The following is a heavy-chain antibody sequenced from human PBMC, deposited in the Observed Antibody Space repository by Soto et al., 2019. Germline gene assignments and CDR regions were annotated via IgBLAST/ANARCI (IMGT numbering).Heavy chain of an antibody. Sequence: LRLSFAASGFTFSDYAMAWVRQAPGKGLEWVSSISGRGDGTYYAGSVKGRFTISRDNSKNTVYLQMNSLRAEDTAVYYCAKDRYYDSSGYYYFGQGTLVTVSS. CDR1: GFTFSDYA. CDR3: AKDRYYDSSGYYY. V-gene: IGHV3-23*01. CDR2: ISGRGDGT. D-gene: IGHD3-22*01. J-gene: IGHJ4*02.